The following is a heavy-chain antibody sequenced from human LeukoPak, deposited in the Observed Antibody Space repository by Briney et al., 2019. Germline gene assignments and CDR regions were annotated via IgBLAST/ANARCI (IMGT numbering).Heavy chain of an antibody. J-gene: IGHJ4*02. CDR1: GFTFSSYW. D-gene: IGHD3-9*01. V-gene: IGHV3-7*01. CDR2: IKQDGSEK. Sequence: GGSLRLSCAASGFTFSSYWMSWVRQAPGKGLEWVANIKQDGSEKYYVDSVKGRFTISRDNAKNSLYLQMNSLRAEDTAVYYCARDGESYYDILTGYYDMFDYWGQGTLVTVSS. CDR3: ARDGESYYDILTGYYDMFDY.